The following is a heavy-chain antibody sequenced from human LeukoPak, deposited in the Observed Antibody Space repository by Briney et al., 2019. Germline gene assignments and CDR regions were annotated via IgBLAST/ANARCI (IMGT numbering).Heavy chain of an antibody. V-gene: IGHV3-21*01. CDR1: GFTFSRYS. D-gene: IGHD1-26*01. Sequence: GGSLRLSCAASGFTFSRYSMNWVRQAPGKGLEWVSSISGSSSYIYYADSVKGRFTISRDNSKNTLYLQMNSLRAEDTAVYYCAKDITGATGYWGQGTLVTVSS. J-gene: IGHJ4*02. CDR3: AKDITGATGY. CDR2: ISGSSSYI.